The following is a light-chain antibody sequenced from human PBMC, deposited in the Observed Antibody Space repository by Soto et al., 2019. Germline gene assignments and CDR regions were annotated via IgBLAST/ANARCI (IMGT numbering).Light chain of an antibody. CDR3: CSYTGSYSYV. CDR2: DVT. J-gene: IGLJ1*01. CDR1: SSDVGGYSY. V-gene: IGLV2-11*01. Sequence: LTQPHSVSGSPGQSVTISCTGTSSDVGGYSYVPWYQQHPGKAPQLIIYDVTERPSGVPDRFSGSKSGNTASLTISGLQAEDEADYYCCSYTGSYSYVFGIGTKVTVL.